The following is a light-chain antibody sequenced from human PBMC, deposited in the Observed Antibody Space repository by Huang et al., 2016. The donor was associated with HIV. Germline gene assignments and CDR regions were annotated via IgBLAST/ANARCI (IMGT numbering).Light chain of an antibody. Sequence: DIQMTKSPSSLSASVGDRVTITSQASQVISNYLNWYQQKPGKAPRLLIYDASNLETGVPSRFSGSGSGTDFTFTISSLQPEDIATYFCQQYNNLPYTFGRGTKLEIK. CDR2: DAS. J-gene: IGKJ2*01. CDR3: QQYNNLPYT. V-gene: IGKV1-33*01. CDR1: QVISNY.